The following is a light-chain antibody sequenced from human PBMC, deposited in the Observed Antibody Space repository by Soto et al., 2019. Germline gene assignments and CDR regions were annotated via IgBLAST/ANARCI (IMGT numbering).Light chain of an antibody. Sequence: DIQMTQSPSTLSASEGDRVTIACRASQSITNWLAWYQQKPGKAPNLLICKASSLESGVPSRFSGSGSGTEFTLTITSLQPDDFATYYCQQYSTYPYTFGQGTKLEIK. CDR2: KAS. CDR1: QSITNW. CDR3: QQYSTYPYT. J-gene: IGKJ2*01. V-gene: IGKV1-5*03.